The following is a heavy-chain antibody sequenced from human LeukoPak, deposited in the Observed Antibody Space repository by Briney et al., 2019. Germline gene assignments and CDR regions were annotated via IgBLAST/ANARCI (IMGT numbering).Heavy chain of an antibody. V-gene: IGHV5-51*01. CDR1: GYSFTSDW. J-gene: IGHJ5*02. CDR2: INPGDSDT. Sequence: GESLKISCKGSGYSFTSDWIGWVRQIPGKGLEWMGIINPGDSDTRYSPSFQGQVTISADKSISTAYLQWSSLKASDTAMYYCARRGYCSSTSCYQGAMNWFDPWGQGTLVTVSS. CDR3: ARRGYCSSTSCYQGAMNWFDP. D-gene: IGHD2-2*01.